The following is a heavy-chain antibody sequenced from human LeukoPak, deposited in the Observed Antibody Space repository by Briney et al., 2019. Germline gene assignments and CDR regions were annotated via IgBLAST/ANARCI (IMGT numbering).Heavy chain of an antibody. CDR1: GFTFSSYA. Sequence: GGSLRLSCAASGFTFSSYAMHWVRQAPGKGLEWVAVISYDGSNKYYADSVKGRFTISRDNSKNTLYLQMNSLRAEDTAVYYCARGAAANRYFDYWGQGTLVTVSS. CDR3: ARGAAANRYFDY. V-gene: IGHV3-30-3*01. CDR2: ISYDGSNK. D-gene: IGHD2-2*01. J-gene: IGHJ4*02.